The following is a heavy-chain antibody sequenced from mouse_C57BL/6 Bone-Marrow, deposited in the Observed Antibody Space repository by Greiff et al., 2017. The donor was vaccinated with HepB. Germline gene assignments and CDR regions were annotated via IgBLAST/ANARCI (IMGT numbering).Heavy chain of an antibody. CDR1: GFTFSSYA. CDR3: TRDKGYLFAY. V-gene: IGHV5-9-1*02. D-gene: IGHD3-2*02. CDR2: ISSGGDYI. J-gene: IGHJ3*01. Sequence: EVKLMESGEGLVKPGGSLKLSCAASGFTFSSYAMSWVRQTPEKRLEWVAYISSGGDYIYYADTVKGRFTISRDNARNTLYLQMSSLKSEDTAMYYCTRDKGYLFAYWGQGTLVTVSA.